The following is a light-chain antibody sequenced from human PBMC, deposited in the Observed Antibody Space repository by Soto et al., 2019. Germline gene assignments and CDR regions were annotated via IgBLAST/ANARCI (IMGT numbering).Light chain of an antibody. CDR3: LQYGGLPRT. J-gene: IGKJ1*01. V-gene: IGKV3-20*01. CDR1: QSVSSNY. CDR2: GAS. Sequence: TQSPGTLSLSPGERATLSCRATQSVSSNYLAWYQQKSGQAPRLLIYGASSRATGIPDRFSGGGSGTDFTLTITRLEPEDFAVYFCLQYGGLPRTFGQGTKVDIK.